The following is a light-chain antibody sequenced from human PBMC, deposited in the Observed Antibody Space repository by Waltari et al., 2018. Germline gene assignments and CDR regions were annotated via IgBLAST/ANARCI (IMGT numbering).Light chain of an antibody. CDR3: ATWDDRLTGVV. V-gene: IGLV1-44*01. CDR1: YANIGSNI. CDR2: SND. Sequence: QSVLTQPPSASGTPGQRVTISCSASYANIGSNIVTWYQQLPGTAPKLLIYSNDYRPSGVPDRFSGSKSGTSASLAISGLQSEDEADYYCATWDDRLTGVVFGGGTRVTVL. J-gene: IGLJ2*01.